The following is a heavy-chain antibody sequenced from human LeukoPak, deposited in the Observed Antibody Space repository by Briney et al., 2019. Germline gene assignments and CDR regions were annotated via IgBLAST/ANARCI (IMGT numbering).Heavy chain of an antibody. CDR1: GFTFSSYA. CDR2: IYYSGST. CDR3: ARVLMTTVTTYAFDI. D-gene: IGHD4-17*01. Sequence: GSLRLSCAASGFTFSSYAMSWVRQAPGKGLEWIGYIYYSGSTNYNPSLKSRVTISVDTSKNQFSLKLSSVTAADTAVYYCARVLMTTVTTYAFDIWGQGTMVTVSS. J-gene: IGHJ3*02. V-gene: IGHV4-59*08.